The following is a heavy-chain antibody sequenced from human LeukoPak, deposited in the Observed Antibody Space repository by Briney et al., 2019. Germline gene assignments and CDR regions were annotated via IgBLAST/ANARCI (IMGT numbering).Heavy chain of an antibody. J-gene: IGHJ4*02. CDR2: TYYRSKWYN. D-gene: IGHD2-15*01. CDR3: ARGPSPKLGYCSGGSCPAFDY. V-gene: IGHV6-1*01. CDR1: GDSVSSNSAA. Sequence: QTLSLTCAISGDSVSSNSAAWNWIRQSPSRGLEWLGRTYYRSKWYNDYAVSVKSRITINPDTSKIQFSLQLNSVTPEDTAVYYCARGPSPKLGYCSGGSCPAFDYWGQGTLVTVSS.